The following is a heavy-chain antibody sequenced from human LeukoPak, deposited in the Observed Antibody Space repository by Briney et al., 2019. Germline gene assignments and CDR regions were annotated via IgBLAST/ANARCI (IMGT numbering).Heavy chain of an antibody. D-gene: IGHD2-2*01. J-gene: IGHJ5*02. CDR2: INHSGST. V-gene: IGHV4-34*01. CDR3: ASLGGQLPSYNWFDP. Sequence: KSSETLSLTCAVYGGSFSGYYWSWIRQPPGKGLEWIGEINHSGSTNYNPSLKSRVTISVDTSKNQFSLKLSSVTAVDTAVYYCASLGGQLPSYNWFDPWGQGTLVTVSS. CDR1: GGSFSGYY.